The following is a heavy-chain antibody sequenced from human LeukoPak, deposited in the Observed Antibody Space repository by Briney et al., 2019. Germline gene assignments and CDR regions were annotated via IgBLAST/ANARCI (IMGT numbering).Heavy chain of an antibody. CDR1: GGSISSYY. J-gene: IGHJ4*02. CDR2: IYHSGST. D-gene: IGHD2-2*01. V-gene: IGHV4-59*08. Sequence: SETLSLTCTVSGGSISSYYWSWIRQPPGKRLEWIGYIYHSGSTNYNSSLKSRDTISVDTSKNQFSLKLSSVTAADTAVYYCARHAAFAEYQSHLTHFDYWGQGTLVTVSS. CDR3: ARHAAFAEYQSHLTHFDY.